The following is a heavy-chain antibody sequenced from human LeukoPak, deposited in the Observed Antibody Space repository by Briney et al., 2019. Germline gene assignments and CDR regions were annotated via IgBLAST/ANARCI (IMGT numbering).Heavy chain of an antibody. D-gene: IGHD2/OR15-2a*01. Sequence: GGSLRLSCSASGFTFRNYAMHWVGQGPGKGLEYVSAISSNGHTYYADSVKGRFTISRDNSKSTLYLQMSSLRPEDTAVYDCVKDNTEEDWFDPWGQGTLVTVSS. J-gene: IGHJ5*02. CDR1: GFTFRNYA. V-gene: IGHV3-64D*09. CDR3: VKDNTEEDWFDP. CDR2: ISSNGHT.